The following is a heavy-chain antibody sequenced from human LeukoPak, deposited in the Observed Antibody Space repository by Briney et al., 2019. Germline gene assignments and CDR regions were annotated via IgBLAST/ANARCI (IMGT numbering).Heavy chain of an antibody. D-gene: IGHD6-6*01. J-gene: IGHJ5*02. V-gene: IGHV4-39*01. CDR3: ARGRGIAARRWFDP. CDR1: GGSISSSSYY. Sequence: SETLSLTCTVSGGSISSSSYYWGWIRQPPGKGLEWIGSIYYSGSTYYNPSLKSRVTISVDTSKNQFSLKLSSVTAADTAVYYCARGRGIAARRWFDPWGQGTLVTVSS. CDR2: IYYSGST.